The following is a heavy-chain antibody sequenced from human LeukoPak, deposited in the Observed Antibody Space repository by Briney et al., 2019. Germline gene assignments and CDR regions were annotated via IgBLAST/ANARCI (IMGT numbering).Heavy chain of an antibody. J-gene: IGHJ4*02. CDR2: ILGSGGSP. CDR1: GFTFGSFA. D-gene: IGHD5-18*01. CDR3: GKTTAGYSSGQKPAWPVDY. Sequence: PGGSLRLSCEASGFTFGSFAMYWVRQAPGKGLERIAGILGSGGSPHYADSVKGRFTISRDNSKNTVYLQINSLRAEDTAVYYCGKTTAGYSSGQKPAWPVDYWGQGTLVTVSS. V-gene: IGHV3-23*01.